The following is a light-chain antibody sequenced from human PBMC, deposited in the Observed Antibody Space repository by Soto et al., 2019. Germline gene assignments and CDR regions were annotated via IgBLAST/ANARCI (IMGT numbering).Light chain of an antibody. CDR1: QSVLYDSNNKNY. Sequence: DIVMSQSPDSLAASLGERATINCKSSQSVLYDSNNKNYLAWYQQKPGQPPKLLIYWESTRESGVPDRFSGSGSGTDLTLTITSLQAKDVDVYYCQQYYRIPLTFGGGTKLEIK. V-gene: IGKV4-1*01. J-gene: IGKJ4*01. CDR2: WES. CDR3: QQYYRIPLT.